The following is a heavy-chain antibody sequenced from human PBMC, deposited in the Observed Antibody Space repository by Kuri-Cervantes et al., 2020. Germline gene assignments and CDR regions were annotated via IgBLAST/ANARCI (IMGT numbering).Heavy chain of an antibody. CDR3: ARDYPSPVQGXXTHAFDI. Sequence: GESLKISCAASGFTFSSYAMHWVRQAPGKGLEWVAVISYDGSNKYYADSVKGRFTISRDNSKNTLYLQMNSLRAEDTAVYYCARDYPSPVQGXXTHAFDIWGQGTMVTVSS. CDR1: GFTFSSYA. J-gene: IGHJ3*02. V-gene: IGHV3-30*01. CDR2: ISYDGSNK.